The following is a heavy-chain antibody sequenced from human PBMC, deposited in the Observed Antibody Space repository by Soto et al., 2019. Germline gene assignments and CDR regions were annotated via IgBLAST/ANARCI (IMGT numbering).Heavy chain of an antibody. Sequence: GGSLRLSCAASGFTFSSYAMHWVRQAPGKGLEWVAVISYDGSNKYYADSVKGRFTISRDNSKNTLYLQMNSLRAEDTVVYYCARPSMVTINYYYYGMDVWGQGTTVTVSS. CDR2: ISYDGSNK. V-gene: IGHV3-30-3*01. CDR1: GFTFSSYA. D-gene: IGHD5-18*01. CDR3: ARPSMVTINYYYYGMDV. J-gene: IGHJ6*02.